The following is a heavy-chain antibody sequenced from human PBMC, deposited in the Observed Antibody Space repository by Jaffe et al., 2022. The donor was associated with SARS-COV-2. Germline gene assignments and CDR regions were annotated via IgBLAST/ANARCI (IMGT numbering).Heavy chain of an antibody. J-gene: IGHJ3*02. CDR2: IYYSGST. CDR3: ARGVVVAATPPPPEVAFDI. D-gene: IGHD2-15*01. CDR1: GGSISSYY. V-gene: IGHV4-59*08. Sequence: QVQLQESGPGLVKPSETLSLTCTVSGGSISSYYWSWIRQPPGKGLEWIGYIYYSGSTNYNPSLKSRVTISVDTSKNQFSLKLSSVTAADTAVYYCARGVVVAATPPPPEVAFDIWGQGTMVTVSS.